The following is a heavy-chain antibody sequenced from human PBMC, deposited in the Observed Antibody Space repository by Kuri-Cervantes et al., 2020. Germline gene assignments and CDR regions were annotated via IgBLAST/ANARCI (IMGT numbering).Heavy chain of an antibody. Sequence: GESLKISCAASGFTFPSYAMHWVRQAPGKGLEWVANIKYDGSEKYYVDSVKGRFTISRDNAKNSLYLQMNSLRAEDTAVYYCARVQKPFPPDYWGQGTLVTVSS. D-gene: IGHD2/OR15-2a*01. J-gene: IGHJ4*02. CDR1: GFTFPSYA. CDR3: ARVQKPFPPDY. CDR2: IKYDGSEK. V-gene: IGHV3-7*04.